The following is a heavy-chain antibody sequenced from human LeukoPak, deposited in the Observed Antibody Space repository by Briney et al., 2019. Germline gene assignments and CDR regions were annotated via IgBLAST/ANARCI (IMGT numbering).Heavy chain of an antibody. Sequence: SETLSLTCTVSGGSVISDTYYWGWIRQPPGKWLEWIGSIHYSESTYYTPSLKTRITMSVDTSKNQFSLKLRSVTAADTAVYFCARHAKYNSFDPWGQGTLVTVSS. CDR1: GGSVISDTYY. J-gene: IGHJ5*02. CDR3: ARHAKYNSFDP. V-gene: IGHV4-39*01. CDR2: IHYSEST.